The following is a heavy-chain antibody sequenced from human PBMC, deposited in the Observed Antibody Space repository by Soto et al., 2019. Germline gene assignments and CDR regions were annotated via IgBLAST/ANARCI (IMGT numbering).Heavy chain of an antibody. Sequence: SETLSLTCAVYGGSFRGFYWTWIRQPPGKGLEWIGEINHSGSTNSNPSLKSRVSISVDPSKNQFSLKLTSVTAADTAVYYCARELGYRYDSNKIFDSWGQGTQVTVSS. V-gene: IGHV4-34*01. CDR1: GGSFRGFY. CDR2: INHSGST. J-gene: IGHJ4*02. D-gene: IGHD5-18*01. CDR3: ARELGYRYDSNKIFDS.